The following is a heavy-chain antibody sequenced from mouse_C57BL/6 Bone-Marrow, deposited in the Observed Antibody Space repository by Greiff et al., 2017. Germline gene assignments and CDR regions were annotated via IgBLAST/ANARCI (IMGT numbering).Heavy chain of an antibody. V-gene: IGHV1-64*01. Sequence: QVQLQQPGAELVKPGASVKLSCKASGYTFTSYWMHWVKQRPGQGLEWIGMIHPNGGSTNYNQKFKSKATLTVDKSSSTAYMQLSSLTSEDSAVYNCVRSRRRREPCAYWGQGTLVTVSA. CDR2: IHPNGGST. CDR3: VRSRRRREPCAY. CDR1: GYTFTSYW. J-gene: IGHJ3*01.